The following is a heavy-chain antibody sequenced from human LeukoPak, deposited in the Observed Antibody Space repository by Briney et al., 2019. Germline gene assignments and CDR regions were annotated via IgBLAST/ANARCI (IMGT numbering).Heavy chain of an antibody. CDR1: GGSISSGGYS. CDR3: ASSRIAAAGGFDY. Sequence: KASETLSLTCAVSGGSISSGGYSWSWIRQPPGKGLEWIGYIYHSGSTYYNPSLKSRVTISVDRSKNQSSLKLSSVTAADTAVYYCASSRIAAAGGFDYWGQGTLVTVSS. V-gene: IGHV4-30-2*01. CDR2: IYHSGST. D-gene: IGHD6-13*01. J-gene: IGHJ4*02.